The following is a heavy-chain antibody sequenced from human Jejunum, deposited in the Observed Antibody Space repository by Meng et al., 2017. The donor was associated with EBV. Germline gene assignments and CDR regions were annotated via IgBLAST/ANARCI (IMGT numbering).Heavy chain of an antibody. Sequence: LQRGGAGMLKPSGHRSLPCAVYRGSFSGYNWSWIRQHPGKGLEWIGEINHSGSTNYNPSLRSRVTISVETSKNQFSLRLNSVTAADTAVYYCARVAFSYTTRSLDSWGQGTLVTVSS. J-gene: IGHJ4*02. CDR3: ARVAFSYTTRSLDS. CDR1: RGSFSGYN. D-gene: IGHD3-16*02. V-gene: IGHV4-34*02. CDR2: INHSGST.